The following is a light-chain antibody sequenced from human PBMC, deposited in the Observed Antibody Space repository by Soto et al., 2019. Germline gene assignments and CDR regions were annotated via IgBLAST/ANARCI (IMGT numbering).Light chain of an antibody. CDR1: QTITTW. J-gene: IGKJ1*01. V-gene: IGKV1-5*01. CDR3: QQYTNTNNPWM. CDR2: DAS. Sequence: DIRVSQSPPTLSAAVGDGVTITCRASQTITTWMAWYQQKPGKAPKLLVYDASTLQSGVATRFSGSGSGTEFTLIISGLQPEDSATYYCQQYTNTNNPWMFGQGTKV.